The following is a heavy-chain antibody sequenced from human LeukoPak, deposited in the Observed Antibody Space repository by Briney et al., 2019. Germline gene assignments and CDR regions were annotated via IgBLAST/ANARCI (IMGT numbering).Heavy chain of an antibody. D-gene: IGHD6-13*01. CDR3: ARVGYSSSWSPSDY. CDR1: GFTFSSYE. CDR2: ISSSGSTI. V-gene: IGHV3-48*03. Sequence: GGSLRLSCAASGFTFSSYEMNWVRQAPGKGLEWVSYISSSGSTIYYADSVKGRFTISRDNAKNSLYLQMNNLRAEDTAVYYCARVGYSSSWSPSDYWGQGALVTVSS. J-gene: IGHJ4*02.